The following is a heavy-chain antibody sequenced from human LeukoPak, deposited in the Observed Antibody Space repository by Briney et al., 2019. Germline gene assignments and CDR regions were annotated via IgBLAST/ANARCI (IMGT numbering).Heavy chain of an antibody. D-gene: IGHD6-25*01. Sequence: SETLSLTCTVSSGSLSNYYWTWIRQSPGKGLEWVASISSAGKTNSNPSLQSRVTISLDTSNHQLSLKMTSVISADTAVYYCARGHIAPQRQFIARRGLRTVSRFDPWGQGTLVLVSA. CDR3: ARGHIAPQRQFIARRGLRTVSRFDP. V-gene: IGHV4-59*01. CDR1: SGSLSNYY. CDR2: ISSAGKT. J-gene: IGHJ5*02.